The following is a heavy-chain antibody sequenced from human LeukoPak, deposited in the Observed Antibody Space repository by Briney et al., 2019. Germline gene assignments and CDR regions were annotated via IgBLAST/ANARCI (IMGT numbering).Heavy chain of an antibody. CDR3: ARARGIAASAPYYYYYGMDV. V-gene: IGHV3-30*02. CDR2: IRYDGSNK. Sequence: GGSLRLSCAASGFTFSSYGIHWVRQAPGKGLEWVAFIRYDGSNKYYADSVKGRFTISRDNSKNTLYLQMNSLRAEDTAVYYCARARGIAASAPYYYYYGMDVWGQGTTVTVSS. J-gene: IGHJ6*02. D-gene: IGHD6-13*01. CDR1: GFTFSSYG.